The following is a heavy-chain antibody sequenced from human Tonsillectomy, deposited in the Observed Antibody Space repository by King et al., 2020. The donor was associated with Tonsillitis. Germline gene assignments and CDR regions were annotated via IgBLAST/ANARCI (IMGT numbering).Heavy chain of an antibody. Sequence: VQLVESGAEVKKPGASVKVSCKASGYTFTSHFMHWVRQAPGQGLEWVGIMNPSGGSTSYAQKFQGRFTMTRDTSTSTVYMELGSLRSEDTAVYYCARVAEWELLRGYYYYGMDVWGQGTTVTVSS. V-gene: IGHV1-46*03. CDR2: MNPSGGST. CDR3: ARVAEWELLRGYYYYGMDV. J-gene: IGHJ6*02. D-gene: IGHD1-26*01. CDR1: GYTFTSHF.